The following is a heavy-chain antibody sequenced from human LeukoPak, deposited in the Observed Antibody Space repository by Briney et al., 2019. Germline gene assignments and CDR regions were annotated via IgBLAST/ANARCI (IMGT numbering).Heavy chain of an antibody. J-gene: IGHJ6*03. Sequence: PSETLSLTCTVSGGSISSYCWSWIRQPPGKGLEWIGYIYYGGRANYNPSLKSRVTISVDTSKNQFSLKLSSVTAADTAVYYCARTYYGSGSLYYYYYYMDVWGKGTTVTVSS. D-gene: IGHD3-10*01. CDR3: ARTYYGSGSLYYYYYYMDV. V-gene: IGHV4-59*01. CDR1: GGSISSYC. CDR2: IYYGGRA.